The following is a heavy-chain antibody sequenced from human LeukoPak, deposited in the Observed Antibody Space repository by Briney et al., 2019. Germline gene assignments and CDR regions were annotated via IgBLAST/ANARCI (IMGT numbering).Heavy chain of an antibody. CDR1: GGTFSSYA. V-gene: IGHV1-69*13. Sequence: SVKVSCKASGGTFSSYAISWVRQAPGQGLEWMGGIIPIFGTANYAQKFQGGVTITADESTSTAYMELSSLRSEDTAVYYCARSYYDSSGYYDYWGQGTLVTVSS. CDR3: ARSYYDSSGYYDY. D-gene: IGHD3-22*01. J-gene: IGHJ4*02. CDR2: IIPIFGTA.